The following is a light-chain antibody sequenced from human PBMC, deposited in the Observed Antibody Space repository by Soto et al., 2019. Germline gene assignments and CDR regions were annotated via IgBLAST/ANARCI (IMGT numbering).Light chain of an antibody. CDR1: SSDVGGYNY. V-gene: IGLV2-8*01. CDR2: EVS. Sequence: QSALTQPPSASGSPGQSVTISCTGTSSDVGGYNYVSWYQQHPGKAPKLMIYEVSKRPSGVPDRFSGSKSGNTASLTVSGLRAEDEADYYCSSYAGSNWVFGGGTQLTVL. CDR3: SSYAGSNWV. J-gene: IGLJ3*02.